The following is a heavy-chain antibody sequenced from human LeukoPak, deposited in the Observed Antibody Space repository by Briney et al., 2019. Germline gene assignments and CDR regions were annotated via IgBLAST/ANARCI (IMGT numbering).Heavy chain of an antibody. V-gene: IGHV3-23*01. Sequence: GGSLRLSCAASGFTFSSYAMSWVRQAPGKGLEWVSAISGSGGSTYYADSVKGRFTISRDNSKNTLYLQMNSLRAEDTAVYYCAKDLSWLVEGRYYYGMDVWGQGTTVTVSS. D-gene: IGHD6-19*01. CDR1: GFTFSSYA. CDR2: ISGSGGST. CDR3: AKDLSWLVEGRYYYGMDV. J-gene: IGHJ6*02.